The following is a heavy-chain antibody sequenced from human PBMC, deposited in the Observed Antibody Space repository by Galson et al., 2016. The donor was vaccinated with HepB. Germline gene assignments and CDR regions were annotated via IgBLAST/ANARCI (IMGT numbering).Heavy chain of an antibody. CDR1: GGSISNYY. Sequence: ETLSLTCTVSGGSISNYYWSWIRQPPGKGLEWIAYIYYSGSTNQNPSLKSRVTISVDTSKNQFSLQLRSVAAADTAVYYCARLEYSGSYGAPYWGQGTLVTVST. V-gene: IGHV4-59*01. CDR2: IYYSGST. J-gene: IGHJ4*02. D-gene: IGHD1-26*01. CDR3: ARLEYSGSYGAPY.